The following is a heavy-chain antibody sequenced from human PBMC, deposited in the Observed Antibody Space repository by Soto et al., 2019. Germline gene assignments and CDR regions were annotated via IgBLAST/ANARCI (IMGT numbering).Heavy chain of an antibody. J-gene: IGHJ4*02. V-gene: IGHV3-23*01. CDR3: AKDKPGTPSFDY. CDR2: ISDRGDTT. Sequence: GGSLRLSCAASGFTISSNAMYWVRQAPGKGLEWVSGISDRGDTTHYADSVKGRFTISRDTSKNTLYLQLNTLRADDTAVYYCAKDKPGTPSFDYWGQGTLVTVSS. D-gene: IGHD1-1*01. CDR1: GFTISSNA.